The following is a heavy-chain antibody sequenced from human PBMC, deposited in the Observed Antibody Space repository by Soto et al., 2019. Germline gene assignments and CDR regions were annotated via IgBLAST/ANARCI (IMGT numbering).Heavy chain of an antibody. CDR1: GFTFSSYS. V-gene: IGHV3-21*01. D-gene: IGHD1-26*01. J-gene: IGHJ5*02. CDR2: IGSSSSYI. Sequence: GGSLRLSCAASGFTFSSYSMNWVRQAPGKGLEWVSSIGSSSSYIYYVDSVKGRFTISRDNAKNSLYLQMNSLRAEDTAVYYCARDKSVGATDGWFDPWGQGTLVTVSS. CDR3: ARDKSVGATDGWFDP.